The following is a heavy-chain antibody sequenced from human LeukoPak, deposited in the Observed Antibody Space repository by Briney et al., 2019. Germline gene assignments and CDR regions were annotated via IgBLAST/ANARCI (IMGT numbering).Heavy chain of an antibody. V-gene: IGHV4-39*01. Sequence: SETLSLTCTVSGGSISSYYWSWIRQPPGKGLEWIGSIYYSGSTYYNPSLKSRVTISVDTSKNQFSLKLSSVTAADTAVYYCARQHRGSSGYYFEFDYWGQGTLVTVSS. CDR2: IYYSGST. CDR1: GGSISSYY. J-gene: IGHJ4*02. CDR3: ARQHRGSSGYYFEFDY. D-gene: IGHD3-22*01.